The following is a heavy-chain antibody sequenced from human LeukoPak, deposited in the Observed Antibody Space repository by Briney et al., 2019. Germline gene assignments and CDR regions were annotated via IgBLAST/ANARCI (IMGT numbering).Heavy chain of an antibody. CDR1: GFTFSSYA. J-gene: IGHJ4*02. Sequence: PGGSLRLSCAASGFTFSSYAMSLVRQAPGKGLEWVSAISGSGGSTYYADSVKGRFTISRDNSKNTLYLQMNSLRAEDTAVYYCAKNAEYYYDSSGYSDYWGQGTLVTVSS. CDR3: AKNAEYYYDSSGYSDY. CDR2: ISGSGGST. D-gene: IGHD3-22*01. V-gene: IGHV3-23*01.